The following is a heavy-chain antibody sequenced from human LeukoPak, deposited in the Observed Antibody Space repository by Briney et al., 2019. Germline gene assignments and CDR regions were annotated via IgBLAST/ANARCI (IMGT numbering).Heavy chain of an antibody. J-gene: IGHJ4*02. D-gene: IGHD3-22*01. CDR2: INPSGGST. V-gene: IGHV1-46*01. CDR3: ARDLGDSSGYYCFDY. Sequence: ASVKVSCKASGYTFTSYYMHWVRQAPGQGLEWMGIINPSGGSTSYAQKFQGRATMTRDTSTSTVYMELSSLRSEDTAVYYCARDLGDSSGYYCFDYWGQGTLVTVSS. CDR1: GYTFTSYY.